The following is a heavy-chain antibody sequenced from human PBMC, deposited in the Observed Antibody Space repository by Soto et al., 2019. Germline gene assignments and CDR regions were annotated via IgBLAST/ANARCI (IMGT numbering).Heavy chain of an antibody. D-gene: IGHD5-18*01. Sequence: QVQLVQSGAEVKTPGASVKLSCKASGYTFTHYYIHWVRQAPGQGLEWMGIINPNGGSTTYAQKFRAGVTMTRDTSTSTGYMELSNLRSDDSAVYYCATSVNSAMAFDYWGQGTLVTVSS. J-gene: IGHJ4*02. CDR1: GYTFTHYY. CDR2: INPNGGST. V-gene: IGHV1-46*01. CDR3: ATSVNSAMAFDY.